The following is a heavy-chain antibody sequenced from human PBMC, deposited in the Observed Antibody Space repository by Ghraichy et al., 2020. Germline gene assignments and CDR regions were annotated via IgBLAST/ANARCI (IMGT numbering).Heavy chain of an antibody. CDR3: ARDYTPRGSSGWLDY. CDR1: GYTFNSFG. V-gene: IGHV1-18*01. Sequence: ASVKVSCKSSGYTFNSFGISWVRQAPGQGLEWMGWISAYNGNTKYAQKVQGRVTMTTDTSTSTAYMELRSLRSDDTAVYYCARDYTPRGSSGWLDYWGQGTLVTVSS. CDR2: ISAYNGNT. D-gene: IGHD6-19*01. J-gene: IGHJ4*02.